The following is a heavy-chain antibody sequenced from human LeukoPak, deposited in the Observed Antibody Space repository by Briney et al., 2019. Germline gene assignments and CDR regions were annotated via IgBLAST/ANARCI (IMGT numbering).Heavy chain of an antibody. CDR2: IRGKPYGGTT. V-gene: IGHV3-49*04. CDR1: GFTFSSYS. D-gene: IGHD2-15*01. CDR3: ARGGFDY. J-gene: IGHJ4*02. Sequence: PGGSLRLSCAASGFTFSSYSMNWVRQAPGKGLEWVGFIRGKPYGGTTEYAASVKGRFTISRDDSKNIAYLQMNSLKTEDTAVYYCARGGFDYWGQGTLVTVSS.